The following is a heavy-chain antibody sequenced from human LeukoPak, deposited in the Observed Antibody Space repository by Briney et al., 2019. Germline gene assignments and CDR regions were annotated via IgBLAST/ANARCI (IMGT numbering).Heavy chain of an antibody. CDR3: ARGGTTVAGTFWFDP. V-gene: IGHV4-30-2*01. CDR2: FYHSGST. Sequence: PSETLSLTCAVSGGSISSGGYSWSWIRQPPGKGLEWIGFFYHSGSTYYNPSLKSRVTISVDKSKSQFSLKLSSVTAADTAVYYCARGGTTVAGTFWFDPWGQGTLVTVSS. J-gene: IGHJ5*02. CDR1: GGSISSGGYS. D-gene: IGHD6-19*01.